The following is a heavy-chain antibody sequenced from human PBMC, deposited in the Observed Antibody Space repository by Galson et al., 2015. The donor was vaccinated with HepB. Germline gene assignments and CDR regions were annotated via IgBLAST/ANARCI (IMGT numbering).Heavy chain of an antibody. J-gene: IGHJ4*02. CDR2: ISAYNGNT. D-gene: IGHD6-13*01. CDR3: ARSIAAAGNFDY. V-gene: IGHV1-18*04. Sequence: SVKVSCKASGYTFTSYGISWVRQAPGQGLEWMGWISAYNGNTNYAQKLQGRVTMTTDTSTNTAYMELRSLRSDDTAVYYCARSIAAAGNFDYWGQGTLVTVSS. CDR1: GYTFTSYG.